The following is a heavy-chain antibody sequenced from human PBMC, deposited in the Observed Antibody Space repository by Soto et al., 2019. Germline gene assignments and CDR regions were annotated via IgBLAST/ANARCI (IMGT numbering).Heavy chain of an antibody. D-gene: IGHD7-27*01. CDR3: ARGRYCLTGRCFPNWFDS. V-gene: IGHV4-30-4*01. CDR1: GDSISNLDYF. CDR2: IYKSATT. Sequence: SETRSLTCSVSGDSISNLDYFWAWIRQPPGQALEYIGYIYKSATTYYNPSFESRVAISVDTSKSQFSLNVTSVTAADTAVYFCARGRYCLTGRCFPNWFDSWGQGALVTVSS. J-gene: IGHJ5*01.